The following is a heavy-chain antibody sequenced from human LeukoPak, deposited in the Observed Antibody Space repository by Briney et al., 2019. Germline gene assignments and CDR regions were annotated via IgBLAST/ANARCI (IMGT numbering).Heavy chain of an antibody. D-gene: IGHD6-13*01. J-gene: IGHJ5*02. CDR3: ARDQGYSSSWYERGNWFDP. V-gene: IGHV3-33*01. CDR1: GFTFSSYG. CDR2: IWNDGSNK. Sequence: GGSLRLSCAASGFTFSSYGTHWVRQAPGKGLEWVAVIWNDGSNKYYADSVKGRFTISRDDSKNTLYLQMNSLRAEDTAVYYCARDQGYSSSWYERGNWFDPWGQGTLVTVSS.